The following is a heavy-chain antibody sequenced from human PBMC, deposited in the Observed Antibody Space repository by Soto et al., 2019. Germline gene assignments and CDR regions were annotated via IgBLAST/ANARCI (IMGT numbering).Heavy chain of an antibody. CDR1: GFTFSSFW. J-gene: IGHJ5*02. Sequence: PGGSLRLFCAASGFTFSSFWMHWARQAPGKGLEWVSRASPDGTSTSYADSVKGRFTITRDNAKNTLYMQMNSLRAEDTAVYYCTRHGPGDYFLFDPWGQGTLVTVSS. CDR2: ASPDGTST. V-gene: IGHV3-74*01. D-gene: IGHD4-17*01. CDR3: TRHGPGDYFLFDP.